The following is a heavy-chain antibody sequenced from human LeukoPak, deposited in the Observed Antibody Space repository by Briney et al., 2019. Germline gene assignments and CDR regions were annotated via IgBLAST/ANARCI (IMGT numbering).Heavy chain of an antibody. D-gene: IGHD4-17*01. J-gene: IGHJ4*02. CDR3: ARDYYGDYYFDY. V-gene: IGHV3-21*01. CDR1: GFTFTSYT. CDR2: ISSSSSYI. Sequence: GGSLRLSCAASGFTFTSYTINCVRQAPREGVEWGSSISSSSSYIYYADSVKGRFTIYRDNAKNSLYLQMNSLRAEDTALYYCARDYYGDYYFDYWGQGTLVTVSS.